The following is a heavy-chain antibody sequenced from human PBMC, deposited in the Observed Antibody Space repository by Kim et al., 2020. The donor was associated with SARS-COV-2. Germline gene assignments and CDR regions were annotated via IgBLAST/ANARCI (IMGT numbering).Heavy chain of an antibody. J-gene: IGHJ4*02. CDR3: ARVESWEQLVFDY. D-gene: IGHD6-13*01. CDR2: IYYSGST. Sequence: SETLSLTCTVSGGSVSSGSYYWSWIRQPPGKGLEWIGYIYYSGSTNYNPSLKSRVTISVDTSKNQFSLKLSSVTAADTAVYYCARVESWEQLVFDYWGQGTLVTVSS. V-gene: IGHV4-61*01. CDR1: GGSVSSGSYY.